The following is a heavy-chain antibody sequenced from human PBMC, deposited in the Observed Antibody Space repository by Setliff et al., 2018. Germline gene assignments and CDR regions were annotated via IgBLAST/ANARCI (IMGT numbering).Heavy chain of an antibody. CDR2: SYYLGAT. CDR1: GGSVNDYY. CDR3: ARLNFWSGFWYFTL. V-gene: IGHV4-59*02. J-gene: IGHJ4*02. D-gene: IGHD3-3*01. Sequence: SETLSLTCTVSGGSVNDYYWSWIRRPPGKGLEWIGHSYYLGATKYTPSLKGRVSISVDTAENQVSLKVNSVTAADTGVYYCARLNFWSGFWYFTLWGQGTPVTVSS.